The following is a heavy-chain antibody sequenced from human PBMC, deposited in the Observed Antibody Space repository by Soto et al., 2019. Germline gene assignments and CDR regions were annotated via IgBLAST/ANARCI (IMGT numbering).Heavy chain of an antibody. J-gene: IGHJ4*02. V-gene: IGHV3-30*18. CDR3: AKDWGSYCTNGVCYTLDY. D-gene: IGHD2-8*01. CDR1: GFTFSSYG. CDR2: ISYDGSNK. Sequence: QVQLVESGGGVVQPGRSLRLSCAASGFTFSSYGMHWVRQAPGKGLEWVAVISYDGSNKYYADSVKGRFTISRDNSKTTRYLQMNSLRAEDTAVYYCAKDWGSYCTNGVCYTLDYWGQGTLVTVSS.